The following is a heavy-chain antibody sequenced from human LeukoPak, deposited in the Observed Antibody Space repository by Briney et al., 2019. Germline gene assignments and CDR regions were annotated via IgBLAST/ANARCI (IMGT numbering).Heavy chain of an antibody. D-gene: IGHD2-15*01. V-gene: IGHV1-18*01. J-gene: IGHJ6*02. CDR2: ISAYNGNT. CDR3: TRFRVGCSGGSCYLGMDV. CDR1: GYTFTSYG. Sequence: ASVKVSCKASGYTFTSYGISWVRQAPGRGLEWMGWISAYNGNTNYAQKLQGRVTMTTDTSTSTAYMELRSLRSDDTAVYYCTRFRVGCSGGSCYLGMDVWGQGTTVTVSS.